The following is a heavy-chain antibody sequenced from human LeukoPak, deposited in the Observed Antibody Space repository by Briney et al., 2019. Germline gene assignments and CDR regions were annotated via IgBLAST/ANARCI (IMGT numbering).Heavy chain of an antibody. CDR1: GFTFSSYA. CDR2: ISYDGSNK. Sequence: GGSLRLSCAASGFTFSSYAMHWVRQAPGKGLEWVAVISYDGSNKYYADSVKGRFTISRDNSKNTLYLQMNSLRAEDTAVYYCARDQYYYGSGSSGFDYWGQGTLDTVSS. V-gene: IGHV3-30-3*01. J-gene: IGHJ4*02. CDR3: ARDQYYYGSGSSGFDY. D-gene: IGHD3-10*01.